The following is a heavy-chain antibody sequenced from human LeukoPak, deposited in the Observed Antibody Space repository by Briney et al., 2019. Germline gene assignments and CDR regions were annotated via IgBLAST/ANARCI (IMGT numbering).Heavy chain of an antibody. D-gene: IGHD3-22*01. CDR1: GFTFSSYS. V-gene: IGHV3-21*01. CDR2: ISSSSSYI. J-gene: IGHJ4*02. Sequence: PVXXLRLSCAASGFTFSSYSMNWVRQAPGKGREWVSSISSSSSYIYYADSVKGRFTISRDNAKNSLYLQMNSLRAEDTAVYYCARARVETIIVVVTGGFDYWGQGSLVTVSS. CDR3: ARARVETIIVVVTGGFDY.